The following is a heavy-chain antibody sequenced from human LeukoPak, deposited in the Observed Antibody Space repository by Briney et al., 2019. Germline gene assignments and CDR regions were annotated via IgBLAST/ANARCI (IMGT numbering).Heavy chain of an antibody. J-gene: IGHJ5*02. CDR3: AASSSWSYNWFDP. CDR1: GGTFSSYA. V-gene: IGHV1-69*04. CDR2: IIPILGIA. D-gene: IGHD6-13*01. Sequence: SVKVSCKASGGTFSSYAISWVRQAPGQGLEWMGRIIPILGIANYAQKFQGRVTITADKSTSTAYMELSSLRSEDTAVYYCAASSSWSYNWFDPWGQGTLVTVSS.